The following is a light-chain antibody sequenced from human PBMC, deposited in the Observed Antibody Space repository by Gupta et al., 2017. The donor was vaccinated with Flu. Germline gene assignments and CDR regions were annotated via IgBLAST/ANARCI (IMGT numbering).Light chain of an antibody. CDR2: DDD. J-gene: IGLJ3*02. V-gene: IGLV3-21*02. CDR3: QVWDSRSDWV. Sequence: SYVLTQPPSVSVAPGQTARMTCGGDDIGDNSVHWYQEKPGQAPALVVYDDDDRPSGVPERFAGSNSGNTATLTITRVEPGDEADYFCQVWDSRSDWVFGGGTKLTVL. CDR1: DIGDNS.